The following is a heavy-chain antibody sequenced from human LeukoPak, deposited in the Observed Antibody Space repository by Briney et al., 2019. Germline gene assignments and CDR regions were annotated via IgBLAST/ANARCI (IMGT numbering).Heavy chain of an antibody. CDR2: IDWDDDK. D-gene: IGHD5-18*01. Sequence: SGPTLVNPXQTLTLTCTFSGFSLSTSGMCVSWIRQPPGKALEWLARIDWDDDKYYSTSLKTRLTISKDTSKNQVVLTMTNMDPVDTATYYCARISYGAMVIDYWGQGTLVTVSS. CDR1: GFSLSTSGMC. V-gene: IGHV2-70*11. CDR3: ARISYGAMVIDY. J-gene: IGHJ4*02.